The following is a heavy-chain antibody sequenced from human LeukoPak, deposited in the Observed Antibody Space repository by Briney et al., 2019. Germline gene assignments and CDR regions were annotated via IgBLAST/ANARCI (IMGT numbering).Heavy chain of an antibody. J-gene: IGHJ6*02. CDR1: GFSLTASGLC. D-gene: IGHD4-11*01. V-gene: IGHV2-70*11. Sequence: SGPTLVNPTQTLTLTCTLSGFSLTASGLCVNWIRQPPGKALEWLARIDWDDDKYYSTSLKTRLTISKDTSKNQVVLRMTNLDPVDTATYYCARQMSTVDYYGMDVWGQGTTVTVSS. CDR2: IDWDDDK. CDR3: ARQMSTVDYYGMDV.